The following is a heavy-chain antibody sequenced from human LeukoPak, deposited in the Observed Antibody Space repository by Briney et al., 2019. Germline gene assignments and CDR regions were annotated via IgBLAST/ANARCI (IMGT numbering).Heavy chain of an antibody. CDR1: GGSISSYY. V-gene: IGHV4-39*01. Sequence: SETLSLTCTVSGGSISSYYWGWIRQPPGKGLEWIGSIYYSGSTYYNPSLKSRVTISVDTSKNQFSLKLSSVTAADTAVYYCARPYYYDSSGYYEPYGMDVWGQGTTVTVSS. J-gene: IGHJ6*02. D-gene: IGHD3-22*01. CDR3: ARPYYYDSSGYYEPYGMDV. CDR2: IYYSGST.